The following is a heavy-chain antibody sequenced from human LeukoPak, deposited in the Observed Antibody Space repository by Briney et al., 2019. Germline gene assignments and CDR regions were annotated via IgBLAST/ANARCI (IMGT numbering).Heavy chain of an antibody. J-gene: IGHJ4*02. CDR3: AREPWAAHFDY. CDR2: IYTSGST. Sequence: PSETLSLTCTVSGGSISSYYWSWIRQPAGKGLEWTGRIYTSGSTNYKPSLKSRVTMSVDKSKNQFSLKLSSVTAADTAVYYCAREPWAAHFDYWGQGTLVTVSS. CDR1: GGSISSYY. V-gene: IGHV4-4*07. D-gene: IGHD1-26*01.